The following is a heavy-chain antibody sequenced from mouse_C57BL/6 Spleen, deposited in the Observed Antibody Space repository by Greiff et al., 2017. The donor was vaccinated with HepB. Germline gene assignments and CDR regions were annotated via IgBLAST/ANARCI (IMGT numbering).Heavy chain of an antibody. D-gene: IGHD3-3*01. CDR3: ARLRGGRDWYFDV. J-gene: IGHJ1*03. CDR2: ISYSGST. CDR1: GYSITSDY. Sequence: EVKLMESGPGLAKPSQTLSLTCSVTGYSITSDYWNWIRKFPGNKLEYMGYISYSGSTYYNPSLKSRISITRDTSKNQYYLQVNSVTTEDTATYYCARLRGGRDWYFDVWGTGTTVTVSS. V-gene: IGHV3-8*01.